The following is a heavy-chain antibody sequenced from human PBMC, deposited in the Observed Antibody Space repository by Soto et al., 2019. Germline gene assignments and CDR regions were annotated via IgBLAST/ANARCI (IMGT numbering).Heavy chain of an antibody. J-gene: IGHJ4*02. CDR3: GKVLVGATGHTDSDS. CDR1: GGSIYRSGYY. CDR2: INYNGVT. V-gene: IGHV4-39*01. D-gene: IGHD2-15*01. Sequence: SETLSLTCTVSGGSIYRSGYYWGWIRQPPGRGLEWIGNINYNGVTYSNPSLKSRVTISRDTSKNQFSLKLTSVTAADTALYYCGKVLVGATGHTDSDSWGPGTLVTVSS.